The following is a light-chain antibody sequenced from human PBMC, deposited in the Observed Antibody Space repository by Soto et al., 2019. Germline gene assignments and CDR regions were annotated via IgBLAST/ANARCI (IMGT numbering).Light chain of an antibody. CDR2: LGS. V-gene: IGKV2-28*01. J-gene: IGKJ2*01. Sequence: DLVMPQSPLSLPVTPGEPASISCRSSQSLLHSNGYNYLDWYLQKPGPSPQLLIYLGSNRASGVPDRFSGSGSGTDFTLKISRVETEDVGVYYCMQALQTPMYTFGQGTKLEIK. CDR1: QSLLHSNGYNY. CDR3: MQALQTPMYT.